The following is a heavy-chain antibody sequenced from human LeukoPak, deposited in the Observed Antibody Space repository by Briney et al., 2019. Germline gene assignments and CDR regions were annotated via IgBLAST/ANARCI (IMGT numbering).Heavy chain of an antibody. CDR1: GFNFSDNY. Sequence: HWGVLRLSCAASGFNFSDNYMNWVRQAPGKGLEWVSSISSSSRYIYYADSVKGRFTISRDNAKNSLYLQMNSLRAEDTAVYYCARDPGYCSGGSCQYYYYYYMDVWGKGTTVTVSS. J-gene: IGHJ6*03. V-gene: IGHV3-21*01. CDR2: ISSSSRYI. D-gene: IGHD2-15*01. CDR3: ARDPGYCSGGSCQYYYYYYMDV.